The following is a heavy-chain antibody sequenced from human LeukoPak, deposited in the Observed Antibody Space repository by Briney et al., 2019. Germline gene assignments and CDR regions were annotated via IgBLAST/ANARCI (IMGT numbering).Heavy chain of an antibody. D-gene: IGHD6-13*01. J-gene: IGHJ4*02. V-gene: IGHV3-30*18. CDR1: GFTFSSYG. Sequence: GGSLRLSSAASGFTFSSYGMHWVRQAPGKGLEWVAVISYDGSNKYYADSVKGRFTISRDNSKNTLYLQMNSLRAEDTAVYYCAKDSWGSSSWYFDYWGQGTLVTVSS. CDR3: AKDSWGSSSWYFDY. CDR2: ISYDGSNK.